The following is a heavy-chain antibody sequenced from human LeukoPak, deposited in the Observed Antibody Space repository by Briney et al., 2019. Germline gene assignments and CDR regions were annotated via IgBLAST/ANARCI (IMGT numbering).Heavy chain of an antibody. J-gene: IGHJ5*02. CDR3: ARDEEAYSSIPNWFDP. V-gene: IGHV3-21*01. CDR2: ISSSSSYI. D-gene: IGHD6-13*01. CDR1: GFTFSSYS. Sequence: GGSLRLSCAASGFTFSSYSMNWVRQAPGMGLEWVSSISSSSSYIYYADSVKGRFTISRDNAKNSLYLQMNSLRAEDTAVYYCARDEEAYSSIPNWFDPWGQGTLVTVSS.